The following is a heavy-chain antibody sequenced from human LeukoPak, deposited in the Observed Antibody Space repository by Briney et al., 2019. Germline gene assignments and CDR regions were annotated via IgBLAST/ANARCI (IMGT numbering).Heavy chain of an antibody. V-gene: IGHV1-2*02. CDR3: AREPSGSGGYDY. J-gene: IGHJ4*02. CDR1: GFTFSGYY. CDR2: ISPNSGGT. Sequence: GASVKVSCKASGFTFSGYYMHWVRQAAGQGLEWMAWISPNSGGTNYVQKFQGRVTVTRDTSISTDYMEISGLTSDDTALYYCAREPSGSGGYDYWGQGTLVTVSS. D-gene: IGHD3-10*01.